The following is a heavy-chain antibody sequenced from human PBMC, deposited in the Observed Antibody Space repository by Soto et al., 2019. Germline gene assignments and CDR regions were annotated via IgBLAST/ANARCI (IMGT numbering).Heavy chain of an antibody. CDR1: GFTFSSYA. Sequence: GGSLRLSCAASGFTFSSYAMSWVRQAPGRGLEWVSAISGSGGSTYYADSVKGRFTISRDNSKNTLYLQMNSLRAEDTAVYYCAKARNYYDSSGYKYYFDYWGQGTLVTVSS. J-gene: IGHJ4*02. CDR2: ISGSGGST. D-gene: IGHD3-22*01. V-gene: IGHV3-23*01. CDR3: AKARNYYDSSGYKYYFDY.